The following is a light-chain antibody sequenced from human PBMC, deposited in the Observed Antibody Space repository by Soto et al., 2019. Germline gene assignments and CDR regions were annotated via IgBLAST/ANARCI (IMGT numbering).Light chain of an antibody. J-gene: IGKJ1*01. CDR3: QQYHSPPLT. CDR1: QNIRSNY. Sequence: DIVLRQSPGTLSLSPGQRATLSCRASQNIRSNYIAWFQQKPGQPPRLLIYGAINRATGIPARFSGSGSRTEFTLTISSLEPEDCVVSYCQQYHSPPLTFGPRAKGDIQ. CDR2: GAI. V-gene: IGKV3-20*01.